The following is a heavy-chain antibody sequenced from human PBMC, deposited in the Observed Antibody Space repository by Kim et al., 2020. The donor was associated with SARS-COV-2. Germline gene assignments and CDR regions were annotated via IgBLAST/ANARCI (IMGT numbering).Heavy chain of an antibody. CDR1: GGSISSSSYY. J-gene: IGHJ4*02. CDR3: ARQFSLSIAAAGYPDY. Sequence: SETLSLTCTVSGGSISSSSYYWGWIRQPPGKGLEWIGSIYYSGSTYYNPSLKSRVTISVDTSKNQFSLKLSSVTAADTAVYYCARQFSLSIAAAGYPDYWGQGTLVTVSS. D-gene: IGHD6-13*01. CDR2: IYYSGST. V-gene: IGHV4-39*01.